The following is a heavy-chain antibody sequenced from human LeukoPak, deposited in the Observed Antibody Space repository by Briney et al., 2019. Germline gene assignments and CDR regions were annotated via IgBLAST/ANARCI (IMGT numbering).Heavy chain of an antibody. CDR1: GLTFSNAW. D-gene: IGHD3-16*02. CDR3: TTDLYYDYVWGSYRYLYFDY. V-gene: IGHV3-15*01. J-gene: IGHJ4*01. CDR2: IKSKTDGGTT. Sequence: GGSLRLSCAASGLTFSNAWMSWVRQAPGKGLEWVGRIKSKTDGGTTDYAAPVKGRFTISRDDSKNTLYLQMNSLKTEDTAVYYCTTDLYYDYVWGSYRYLYFDYWGQGTLVTVSS.